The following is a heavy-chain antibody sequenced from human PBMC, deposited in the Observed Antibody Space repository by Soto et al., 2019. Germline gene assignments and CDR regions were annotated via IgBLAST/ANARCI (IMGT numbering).Heavy chain of an antibody. J-gene: IGHJ5*02. CDR1: GFTFSSYA. CDR2: ISGSGGST. V-gene: IGHV3-23*01. D-gene: IGHD2-2*01. Sequence: GGSLRLSCAASGFTFSSYAMSWVRQAPGKGLEWVSAISGSGGSTYYADSVKGRFTISRDNSKNTLYLQMNSLRVEDTAVYYCAKTSLGCSSTSCYGWFDPWGQGTLVTVSS. CDR3: AKTSLGCSSTSCYGWFDP.